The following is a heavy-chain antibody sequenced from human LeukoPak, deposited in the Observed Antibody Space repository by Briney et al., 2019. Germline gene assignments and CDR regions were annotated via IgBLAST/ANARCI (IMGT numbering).Heavy chain of an antibody. V-gene: IGHV3-7*05. D-gene: IGHD1-26*01. Sequence: GGSLRLSCAASGFTFSSYWMSWVRQAPGEGLEWVANIKSDGSDKSYMDSVKGRFTTSRDNAKDSLYLQMNSLRAEDTAVYYCARGGAFPDYWGQGTLVTVSS. CDR3: ARGGAFPDY. J-gene: IGHJ4*02. CDR2: IKSDGSDK. CDR1: GFTFSSYW.